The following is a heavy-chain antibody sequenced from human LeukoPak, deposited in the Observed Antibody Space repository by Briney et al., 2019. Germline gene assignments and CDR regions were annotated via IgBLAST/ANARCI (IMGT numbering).Heavy chain of an antibody. CDR2: IYYSGST. D-gene: IGHD1-26*01. CDR1: SGSISSYY. J-gene: IGHJ4*02. Sequence: SETLSLTCTVSSGSISSYYWTWIRQPPGKGLEWIGYIYYSGSTNYNPSLKSQVTISVDTSKNQFSLKLSSVTAADTAVYYCARGGPGSGSLHYFDYWGQGVLVTVSS. V-gene: IGHV4-59*01. CDR3: ARGGPGSGSLHYFDY.